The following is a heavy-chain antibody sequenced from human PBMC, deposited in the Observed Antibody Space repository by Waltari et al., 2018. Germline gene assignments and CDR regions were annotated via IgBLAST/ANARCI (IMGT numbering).Heavy chain of an antibody. Sequence: QVQLQESGPGLVKPSETLSLTCTVSGGSLSSYYWRWIRHPAGKGLEWIGRIYTSGSTNYNPSLKSRVTMSVDTSKNQFSLKLSSVTAADTAVYYCARVDSSSWYYYYGMDVWGQGTTVTVSS. D-gene: IGHD6-13*01. J-gene: IGHJ6*02. CDR3: ARVDSSSWYYYYGMDV. CDR1: GGSLSSYY. V-gene: IGHV4-4*07. CDR2: IYTSGST.